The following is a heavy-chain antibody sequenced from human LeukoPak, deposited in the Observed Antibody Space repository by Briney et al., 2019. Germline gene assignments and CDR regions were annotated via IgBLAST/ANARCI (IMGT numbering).Heavy chain of an antibody. D-gene: IGHD1-7*01. J-gene: IGHJ1*01. Sequence: PGGSLGLSCEVFGFTFSDHYMDWVRQAPGKGPEWVGRARNKPKGYTTVYAAFVKGRFTISRDDSKDSLYLQMNSLKTDDTAVYYCATVEGNYGHWGQGTLVTVSS. CDR2: ARNKPKGYTT. CDR3: ATVEGNYGH. CDR1: GFTFSDHY. V-gene: IGHV3-72*01.